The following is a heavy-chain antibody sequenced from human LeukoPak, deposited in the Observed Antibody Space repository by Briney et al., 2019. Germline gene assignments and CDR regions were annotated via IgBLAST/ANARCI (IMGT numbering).Heavy chain of an antibody. D-gene: IGHD2-2*02. Sequence: GGSLRLSCAASGFTFSSYAMSWVRQAPGKGLEWVSAISGSGGSTYYADSVKGRFTISRDNSKNTLYLQMNSLRAEDTAVYYCAKGADIVVVPAAILARLYFDYWGQGTLVTVSS. J-gene: IGHJ4*02. CDR3: AKGADIVVVPAAILARLYFDY. V-gene: IGHV3-23*01. CDR2: ISGSGGST. CDR1: GFTFSSYA.